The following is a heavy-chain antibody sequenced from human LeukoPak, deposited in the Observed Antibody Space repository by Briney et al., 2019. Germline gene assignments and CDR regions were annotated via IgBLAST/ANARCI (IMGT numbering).Heavy chain of an antibody. Sequence: GGSLRLSCVASGLNFGESAMHWVRQAPGKGLEWVSLISADGGSAFSADSVKGRLSISRDSSKNSLYLQMDSLRSEDTAMYYCAKESGKFDYWGQGTLVVVSS. J-gene: IGHJ4*02. CDR2: ISADGGSA. V-gene: IGHV3-43*02. CDR1: GLNFGESA. CDR3: AKESGKFDY.